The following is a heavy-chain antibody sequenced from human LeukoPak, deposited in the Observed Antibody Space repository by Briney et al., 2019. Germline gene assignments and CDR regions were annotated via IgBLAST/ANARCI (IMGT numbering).Heavy chain of an antibody. Sequence: QTGGSLRLSCVASGLPIADFAMHWVRQAPGKGLEWVSLISGDGVSTFYADSVKGRFSIFRDNSKNSLYLEMNSLRTEDAAMYYCAKESGKFDYWGQGTLVAVSS. V-gene: IGHV3-43*02. CDR2: ISGDGVST. J-gene: IGHJ4*02. CDR3: AKESGKFDY. CDR1: GLPIADFA.